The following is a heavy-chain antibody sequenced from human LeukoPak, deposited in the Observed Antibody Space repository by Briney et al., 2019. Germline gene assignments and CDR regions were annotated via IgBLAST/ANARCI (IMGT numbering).Heavy chain of an antibody. CDR3: TSAFDS. J-gene: IGHJ4*02. CDR1: GFTFSSYS. CDR2: ISSSSTYI. Sequence: PGGSLRLSCAASGFTFSSYSMIRVRQASGKGLEWVSSISSSSTYISYADSVKGRFTISRDNAKNSLYLQMNSLRAEDTAVYYCTSAFDSWGQGTLVTVSS. V-gene: IGHV3-21*01.